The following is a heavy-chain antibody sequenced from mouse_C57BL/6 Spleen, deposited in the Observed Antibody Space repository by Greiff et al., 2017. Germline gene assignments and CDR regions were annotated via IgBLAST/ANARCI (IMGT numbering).Heavy chain of an antibody. CDR2: ISDGGSYT. Sequence: EVMLVESGGGLVKPGGSLKLSCAASGFTFSSYAMSWVRQTPEKRLEWVATISDGGSYTYYPDNVKGRFTISRDNAKNNLYLQMSHLKSEDTAMYYCARDTGDYFDYWGQGTTLTVFS. CDR1: GFTFSSYA. V-gene: IGHV5-4*01. J-gene: IGHJ2*01. D-gene: IGHD4-1*01. CDR3: ARDTGDYFDY.